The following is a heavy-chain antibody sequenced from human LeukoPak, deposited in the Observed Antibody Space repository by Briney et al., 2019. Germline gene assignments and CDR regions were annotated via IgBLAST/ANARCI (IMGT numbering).Heavy chain of an antibody. Sequence: SGPLSLTCTVSGGSISSYYWSWIRQPPGKGLEWIGYIYYSGSTNYNPSLKSRVTISVDTSKNQFSLKLSSVTAADTAVYYCARAPAAPYGMDVWGQGTTVTVSS. CDR3: ARAPAAPYGMDV. J-gene: IGHJ6*02. V-gene: IGHV4-59*01. CDR2: IYYSGST. CDR1: GGSISSYY.